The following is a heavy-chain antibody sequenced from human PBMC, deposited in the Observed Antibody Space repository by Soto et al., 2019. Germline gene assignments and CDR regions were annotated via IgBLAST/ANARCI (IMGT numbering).Heavy chain of an antibody. V-gene: IGHV4-31*03. CDR1: GGSISSGGYY. D-gene: IGHD3-10*01. CDR2: IYYSGST. Sequence: TSETLSLTCTVSGGSISSGGYYWSWIRQHPGKGLEWIGYIYYSGSTYYNPSLKSRVTISVDTSKNQFSLKLSSVTAADTAVYYCARGIKGITMVRGVNYFDYWGQGTLVTVSS. CDR3: ARGIKGITMVRGVNYFDY. J-gene: IGHJ4*02.